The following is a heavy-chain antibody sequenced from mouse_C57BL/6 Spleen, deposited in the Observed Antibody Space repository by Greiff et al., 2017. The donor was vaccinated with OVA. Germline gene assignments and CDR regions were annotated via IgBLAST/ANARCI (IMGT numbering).Heavy chain of an antibody. CDR2: ISGGGGNP. CDR1: GFTFSSYT. J-gene: IGHJ3*01. CDR3: ASPDGYSFGY. Sequence: EVKLQESGGGLVKPGGSLKLSCAASGFTFSSYTMSWVRQTPEKRLEWVATISGGGGNPYYPDSVKGRFTISRDNAKNTLYLQMSSLRSEDTALYYCASPDGYSFGYWGQGTLVTVSA. D-gene: IGHD2-3*01. V-gene: IGHV5-9*01.